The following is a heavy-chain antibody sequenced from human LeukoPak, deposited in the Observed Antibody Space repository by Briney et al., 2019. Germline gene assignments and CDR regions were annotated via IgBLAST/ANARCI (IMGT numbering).Heavy chain of an antibody. CDR2: IYYSGST. Sequence: SETLSLTCTVSGGSISSHYWSWIRQPPGKGPEWIAYIYYSGSTNYNPSLKSRVTISVDTSKNQFSLKLSSVTAADTAVYYCARVIRDGSSDPYYFDYWGQGTLVTVSS. CDR1: GGSISSHY. D-gene: IGHD6-19*01. CDR3: ARVIRDGSSDPYYFDY. V-gene: IGHV4-59*11. J-gene: IGHJ4*02.